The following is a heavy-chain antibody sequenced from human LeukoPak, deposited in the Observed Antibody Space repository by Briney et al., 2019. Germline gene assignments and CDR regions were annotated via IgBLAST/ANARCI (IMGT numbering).Heavy chain of an antibody. CDR1: GFTFDDYG. J-gene: IGHJ4*02. V-gene: IGHV3-20*04. D-gene: IGHD3-10*01. CDR3: ARNYYGSGSYSHFDH. CDR2: INWNGGST. Sequence: GGSLRLSCAASGFTFDDYGMSWVRQAPGKGLEWVSGINWNGGSTGYADSVKGRFTISRDNAKNSLYLQMNSLRAEDTALYYCARNYYGSGSYSHFDHWGQGTLVTVSS.